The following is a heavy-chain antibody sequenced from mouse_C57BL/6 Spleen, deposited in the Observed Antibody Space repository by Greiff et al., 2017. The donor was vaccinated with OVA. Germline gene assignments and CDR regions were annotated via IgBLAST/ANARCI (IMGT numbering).Heavy chain of an antibody. D-gene: IGHD2-5*01. CDR3: ARPYSNYDGYFDY. Sequence: QVQLQQPGAELVKPGASVKMSCKASGYTFTSYWITWVKQRPGQGLEWIGDIYPGSGSTNYNEKFKSKATLTVDTPSSTAYMQLSSLTSEDSAVYYCARPYSNYDGYFDYWGQGTTLTVSS. J-gene: IGHJ2*01. CDR2: IYPGSGST. CDR1: GYTFTSYW. V-gene: IGHV1-55*01.